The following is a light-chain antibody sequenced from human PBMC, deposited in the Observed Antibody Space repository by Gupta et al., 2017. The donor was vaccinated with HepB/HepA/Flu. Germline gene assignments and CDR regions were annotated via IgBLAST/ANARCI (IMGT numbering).Light chain of an antibody. CDR1: QSIVIY. Sequence: DILMTQSPSSLSASVGDGVTITCRASQSIVIYLSWYQQKPGKAPKLLIYAASNLQSGVPSRFSGSGSGTDFTLTISSLQPEDFATYYCQQSYSIPTFGGGTKVEIK. V-gene: IGKV1-39*01. CDR2: AAS. CDR3: QQSYSIPT. J-gene: IGKJ4*01.